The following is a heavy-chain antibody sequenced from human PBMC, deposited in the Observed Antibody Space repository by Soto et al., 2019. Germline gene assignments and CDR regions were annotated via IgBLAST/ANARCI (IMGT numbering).Heavy chain of an antibody. J-gene: IGHJ6*02. CDR1: GLTFSSYL. CDR3: ARENYYGSGSYYTPRYYYGMDV. CDR2: IKQDGSEK. D-gene: IGHD3-10*01. Sequence: HPGGSLRLSCGASGLTFSSYLMSWVRQAPGKGLGWVANIKQDGSEKYYVDSVKGRFTISRDNAKNSLYLQMNSLRAEDTAVYYCARENYYGSGSYYTPRYYYGMDVWGQGTTVTVSS. V-gene: IGHV3-7*01.